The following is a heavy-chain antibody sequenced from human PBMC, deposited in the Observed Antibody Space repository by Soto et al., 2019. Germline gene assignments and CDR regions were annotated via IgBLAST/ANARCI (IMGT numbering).Heavy chain of an antibody. J-gene: IGHJ4*02. Sequence: EVQLVESGGGLVHLGGSRRLSCAASGFTFSSYWMTWVRQAPGKGLGWAANIKHDGSEKYYVDSVKGRFTISRDNARNSVFLEMKSLRAEDTAVYSCVRDRSGSYLEGFDYWGQGTLVTVSS. D-gene: IGHD1-26*01. V-gene: IGHV3-7*01. CDR3: VRDRSGSYLEGFDY. CDR2: IKHDGSEK. CDR1: GFTFSSYW.